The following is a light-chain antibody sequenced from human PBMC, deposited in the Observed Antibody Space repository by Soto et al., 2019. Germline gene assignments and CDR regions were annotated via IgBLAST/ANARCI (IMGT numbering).Light chain of an antibody. V-gene: IGKV3-20*01. CDR3: QHYASSRLT. J-gene: IGKJ4*01. CDR1: QSVSSFS. CDR2: GAS. Sequence: EIVLTQSPGTLSLSPGERVTLSCRASQSVSSFSLAWYQQKPGQAPRLLIYGASKRATGIPDRFNGGGSGTDFTLTITRLEPEDFAVYYCQHYASSRLTFGGGTKVEI.